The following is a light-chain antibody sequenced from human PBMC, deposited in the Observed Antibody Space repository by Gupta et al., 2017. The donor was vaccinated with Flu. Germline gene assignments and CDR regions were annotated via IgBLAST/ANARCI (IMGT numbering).Light chain of an antibody. CDR3: SSYTSSSTYV. Sequence: QSALTHPASVSGSPGQSLTISCTGTSSDVGGYNYLSWFQQPPGKAPKLMIYEVSNRPSGVYNRFSGSKSGNTASLTISGLQAEDEADYYCSSYTSSSTYVGGTGTKVTAL. J-gene: IGLJ1*01. CDR2: EVS. V-gene: IGLV2-14*01. CDR1: SSDVGGYNY.